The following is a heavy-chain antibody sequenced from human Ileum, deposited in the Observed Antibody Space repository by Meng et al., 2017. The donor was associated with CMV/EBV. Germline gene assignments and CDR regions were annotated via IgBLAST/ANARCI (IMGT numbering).Heavy chain of an antibody. D-gene: IGHD3-16*02. V-gene: IGHV4-34*01. Sequence: SSRDYVWGWVRQAPGKGLEWLGEVSPGRSPTYRPSLRSRLHIWTDTPKNQFSLSLNSVTAADTAIYYCARRRVIAMARTITQYLDHWGQGNLVTVSS. CDR2: VSPGRSP. CDR3: ARRRVIAMARTITQYLDH. J-gene: IGHJ4*02. CDR1: SSRDYV.